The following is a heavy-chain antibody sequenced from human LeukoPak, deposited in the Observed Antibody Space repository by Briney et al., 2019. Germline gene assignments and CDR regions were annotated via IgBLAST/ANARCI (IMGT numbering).Heavy chain of an antibody. J-gene: IGHJ6*02. CDR2: VWYDGSNK. V-gene: IGHV3-33*08. D-gene: IGHD3-10*01. Sequence: GGSLRLSCAASGFTFSSYGMHWVRQGPGPGLELVAVVWYDGSNKYYADSVKGRFIISRDNSKNTLYLQMNSLRAEDTAVYYCARVEGSGSFYYYGMDVWGQGTTVTVSS. CDR1: GFTFSSYG. CDR3: ARVEGSGSFYYYGMDV.